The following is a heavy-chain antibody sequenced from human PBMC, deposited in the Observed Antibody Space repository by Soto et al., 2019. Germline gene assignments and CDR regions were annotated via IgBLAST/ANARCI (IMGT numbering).Heavy chain of an antibody. D-gene: IGHD3-10*01. V-gene: IGHV4-31*03. Sequence: SETLSLTCTVSGGSISSGGYYWSWIRQHPGKGLEWIGYIYYSGSTYYNPSLKSRVTISVDTSKNQFSLKLSSVTAADTAVYYCARDVGPYYYGSGSYFDYWGQGTLVTVSS. CDR3: ARDVGPYYYGSGSYFDY. CDR1: GGSISSGGYY. J-gene: IGHJ4*02. CDR2: IYYSGST.